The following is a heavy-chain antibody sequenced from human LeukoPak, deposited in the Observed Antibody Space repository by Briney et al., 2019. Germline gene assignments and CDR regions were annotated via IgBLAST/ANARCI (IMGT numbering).Heavy chain of an antibody. D-gene: IGHD4-17*01. V-gene: IGHV3-21*01. CDR3: ARESRHGDYDY. J-gene: IGHJ4*02. CDR1: GFTFSSYA. Sequence: GGSLRLSCAASGFTFSSYAMSWVRQAPGKGLEWVSSISSSSSYIYYADSVKGRFTISRDNAKNSLYLQMNSLRAEDTAVYYCARESRHGDYDYWGQGTLVTVSS. CDR2: ISSSSSYI.